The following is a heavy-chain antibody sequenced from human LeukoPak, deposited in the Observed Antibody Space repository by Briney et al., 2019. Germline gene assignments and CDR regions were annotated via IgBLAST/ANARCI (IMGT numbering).Heavy chain of an antibody. CDR2: IYPSGSN. V-gene: IGHV4-4*07. J-gene: IGHJ4*02. Sequence: PSETLSLTCTVSGGSISGYFWSWIRQPAGKGLEWIGRIYPSGSNNYNPSLKSRVTMSLDTSKNHLSLNLGSVTAADTAVYYCAREPTSGREPTSGRPLDYWGQGTLVTVSS. CDR1: GGSISGYF. D-gene: IGHD5-12*01. CDR3: AREPTSGREPTSGRPLDY.